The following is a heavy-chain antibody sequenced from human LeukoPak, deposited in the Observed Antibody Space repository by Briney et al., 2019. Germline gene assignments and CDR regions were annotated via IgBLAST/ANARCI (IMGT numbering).Heavy chain of an antibody. J-gene: IGHJ4*02. CDR3: ARDFYFDWFSQFDY. D-gene: IGHD3-9*01. CDR1: GFTFDDYA. V-gene: IGHV3-43*02. CDR2: ISGDGGST. Sequence: PGGSLRLSCAASGFTFDDYAMHWVRQAPGKGLEWVSLISGDGGSTYYADSVKGRFTISRDNSKNSLYLQMNSLRAEDTAVYYCARDFYFDWFSQFDYWGQGTLVTVSS.